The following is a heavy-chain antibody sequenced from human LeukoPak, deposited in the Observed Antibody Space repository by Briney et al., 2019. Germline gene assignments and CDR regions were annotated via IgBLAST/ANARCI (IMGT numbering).Heavy chain of an antibody. J-gene: IGHJ4*02. D-gene: IGHD4/OR15-4a*01. Sequence: GGSLRLSCAASGVTFSSFAISWVRQAPGKGLEYISAISGRADTTFYAHSVRGRFTISRDNSKNILSLQMNSLRGEDTAVYYCAKDFRCSGYFFDYWGQGTLVTVSS. CDR3: AKDFRCSGYFFDY. V-gene: IGHV3-23*01. CDR1: GVTFSSFA. CDR2: ISGRADTT.